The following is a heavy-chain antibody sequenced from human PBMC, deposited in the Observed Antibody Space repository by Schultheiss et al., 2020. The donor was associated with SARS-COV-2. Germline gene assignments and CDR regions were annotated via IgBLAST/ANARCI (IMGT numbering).Heavy chain of an antibody. D-gene: IGHD3-16*02. CDR1: GFTFSSYS. J-gene: IGHJ4*02. V-gene: IGHV3-21*01. Sequence: GGSLRLSCAASGFTFSSYSMNWVRQAPGKGLEWVSSISSSSSYIYYADSVKGRFTISRDNAKNSLYLQMNSLRPEDTAVYYCARDYADVWGSYRYTGVGRTAPDYWGQGTLVTVSS. CDR3: ARDYADVWGSYRYTGVGRTAPDY. CDR2: ISSSSSYI.